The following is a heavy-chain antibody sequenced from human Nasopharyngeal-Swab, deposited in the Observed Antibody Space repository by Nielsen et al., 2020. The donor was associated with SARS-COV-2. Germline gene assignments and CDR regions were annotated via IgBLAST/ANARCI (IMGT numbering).Heavy chain of an antibody. Sequence: SVKVSCKASGGTFSSYGISWVRQAPGQGLEWMGRVIPTAGLANYAQQFQGRVTITADTSTSTSYMELSSLRSEDTAVYYCARDKRIYFDSSGHLDCWGQGTLVTVSS. CDR3: ARDKRIYFDSSGHLDC. J-gene: IGHJ4*02. D-gene: IGHD3-22*01. CDR2: VIPTAGLA. V-gene: IGHV1-69*04. CDR1: GGTFSSYG.